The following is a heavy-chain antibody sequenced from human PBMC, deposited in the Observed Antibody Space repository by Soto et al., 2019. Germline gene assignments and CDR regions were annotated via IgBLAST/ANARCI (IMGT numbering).Heavy chain of an antibody. CDR2: IYSGDTT. V-gene: IGHV3-53*01. J-gene: IGHJ4*02. D-gene: IGHD3-22*01. CDR3: ARARGYYASRGYSGYFFDF. Sequence: GGSLRLSCAASGFTVSSNYMSWVRQAPGKGLEWVSVIYSGDTTNYGDSVKGRFTISRDNSKNTLYLQMNNLRAEDTAVYYCARARGYYASRGYSGYFFDFWGQGILVTVSS. CDR1: GFTVSSNY.